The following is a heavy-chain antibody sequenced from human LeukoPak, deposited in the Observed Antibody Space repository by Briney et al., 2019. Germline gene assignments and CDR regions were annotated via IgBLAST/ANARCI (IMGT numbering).Heavy chain of an antibody. V-gene: IGHV1-8*01. CDR2: MNPNSGNT. CDR3: ARVGPMVRGVIGRYNWFDP. D-gene: IGHD3-10*01. J-gene: IGHJ5*02. CDR1: GYTFTSYD. Sequence: ASVKVSCKASGYTFTSYDINWVRQATGQGLEWMGWMNPNSGNTGYAQKFQGRVTMTRNTSISTAYMELSSLRSEDTAVYYCARVGPMVRGVIGRYNWFDPWGQGTLVTVSS.